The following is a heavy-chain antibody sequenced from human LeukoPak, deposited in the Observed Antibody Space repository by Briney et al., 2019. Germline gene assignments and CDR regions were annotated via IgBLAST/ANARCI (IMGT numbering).Heavy chain of an antibody. Sequence: SETLSLTCTVSGGSISSSSYYWGWIRQPPGKGLEWIGSIYYSGSTYYNPSLKSRVTISVDTSKNQFSLKLSSVTAADTAVYYCAGKPRYSSSWYGGDYWGQGTLVTVSS. J-gene: IGHJ4*02. CDR1: GGSISSSSYY. CDR3: AGKPRYSSSWYGGDY. CDR2: IYYSGST. D-gene: IGHD6-13*01. V-gene: IGHV4-39*01.